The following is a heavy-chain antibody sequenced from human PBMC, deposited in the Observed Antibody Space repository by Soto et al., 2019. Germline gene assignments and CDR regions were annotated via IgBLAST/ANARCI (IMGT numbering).Heavy chain of an antibody. V-gene: IGHV4-39*01. CDR1: GGSISSSSYY. CDR3: AIHRRYCSSTSCYYYYYMDV. J-gene: IGHJ6*03. D-gene: IGHD2-2*01. CDR2: IYYSGST. Sequence: SETLSLTCTVSGGSISSSSYYWGWIRQPPGKGLEWIGSIYYSGSTYYNPSLNSRVTISVDTSKNQFSLKLSSVTAADTAVYYCAIHRRYCSSTSCYYYYYMDVWGKGTTVTVSS.